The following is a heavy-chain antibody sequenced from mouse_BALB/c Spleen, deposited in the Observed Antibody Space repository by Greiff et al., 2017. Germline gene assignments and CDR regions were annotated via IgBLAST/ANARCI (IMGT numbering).Heavy chain of an antibody. CDR3: ASPLLTGNAMDY. CDR2: IWGGGST. J-gene: IGHJ4*01. D-gene: IGHD4-1*01. Sequence: VMLVESGPGLVAPSQSLSITCTVSGFSLSRYSVHWVRQPPGKGLEWLGMIWGGGSTDYNSALKSRLSISKDNSKSQVFLKMNSLQTDDTAMYYCASPLLTGNAMDYWGQGTSVTVSS. CDR1: GFSLSRYS. V-gene: IGHV2-6-4*01.